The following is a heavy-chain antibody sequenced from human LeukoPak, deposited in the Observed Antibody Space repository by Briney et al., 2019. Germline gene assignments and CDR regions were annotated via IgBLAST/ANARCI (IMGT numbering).Heavy chain of an antibody. CDR1: GFTVSSNY. CDR2: IYSGGST. V-gene: IGHV3-53*01. Sequence: GGSLRLSRAASGFTVSSNYMSWVRQAPGKGLEWVSVIYSGGSTYYADSLKGRFTISRDNSKNTLYLQMNSLRAEDTAVYYCARGRGRIAIFGVVMAWYFDLWGRGTLVTVSS. CDR3: ARGRGRIAIFGVVMAWYFDL. J-gene: IGHJ2*01. D-gene: IGHD3-3*01.